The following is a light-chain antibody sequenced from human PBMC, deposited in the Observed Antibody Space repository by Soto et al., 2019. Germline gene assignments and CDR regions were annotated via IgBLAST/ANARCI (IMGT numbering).Light chain of an antibody. CDR2: EVS. V-gene: IGLV2-8*01. J-gene: IGLJ1*01. Sequence: QSALTQPPSASGSAGQSVTISCTGTSIDVGGYNYVSWYQQHPGKAPKLMIYEVSKRPSGVPDRFSGSKSGNTASLTVSGLQAEDEADYYCSSYAGNNIHYVFGTGTKLTVL. CDR1: SIDVGGYNY. CDR3: SSYAGNNIHYV.